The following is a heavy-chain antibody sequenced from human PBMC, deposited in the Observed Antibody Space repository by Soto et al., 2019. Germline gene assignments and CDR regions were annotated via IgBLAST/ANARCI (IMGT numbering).Heavy chain of an antibody. CDR3: ARGRWLARVGWDY. J-gene: IGHJ4*02. CDR2: ISDSGTT. D-gene: IGHD6-19*01. V-gene: IGHV4-61*01. CDR1: GGSVSSNNYF. Sequence: QVQLQESGPGLVQPSETLSLTCTVSGGSVSSNNYFYNWIRQPPGKGLEWIGYISDSGTTNYNPSLKSRVTISVDTSKNQFSLKLTSVTAADTAVYYCARGRWLARVGWDYWGQGTLVTVSS.